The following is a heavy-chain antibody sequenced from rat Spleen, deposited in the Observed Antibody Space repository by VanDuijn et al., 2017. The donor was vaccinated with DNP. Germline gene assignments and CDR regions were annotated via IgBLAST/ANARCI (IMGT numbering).Heavy chain of an antibody. D-gene: IGHD1-9*01. V-gene: IGHV5-58*01. J-gene: IGHJ2*01. CDR1: GFTFSSYW. CDR3: TTRDYGYNFDY. CDR2: INTDGGGT. Sequence: EVQLVETGGGLVQPGRSLKLSCVASGFTFSSYWMYWIRQAPGKGLEWVACINTDGGGTYYPDSVKGRFTISRDNAQSTLYLQMDSLRSEDTATYYCTTRDYGYNFDYWGQGVMVTVSS.